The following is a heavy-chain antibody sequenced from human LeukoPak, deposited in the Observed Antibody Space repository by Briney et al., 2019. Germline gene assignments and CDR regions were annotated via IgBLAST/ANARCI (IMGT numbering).Heavy chain of an antibody. D-gene: IGHD3-3*01. J-gene: IGHJ6*03. CDR3: AKDGGGTIFGMVIIVHYMDV. V-gene: IGHV3-30*02. CDR2: IRYDGSNK. Sequence: GGSLRLSCAASGFTFNSYGMHWVRQAPGKGLEWVAFIRYDGSNKYYADKGRFTISRDNSKNTLYLQMNSLRAEDTALYYCAKDGGGTIFGMVIIVHYMDVWGKGTTVTVSS. CDR1: GFTFNSYG.